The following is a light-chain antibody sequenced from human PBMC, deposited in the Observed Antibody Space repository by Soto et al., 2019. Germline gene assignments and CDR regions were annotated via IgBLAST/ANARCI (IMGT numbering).Light chain of an antibody. V-gene: IGLV2-11*01. CDR3: CSYAGSYSLV. Sequence: QSVLTQPRSVSGSHGQSVTISCTGTSSDIGGYNYVSWYQHHPGKAPKLMIYDVTTRPSGVPDRFSGSKSGNTASLAISGLQAEYEADYYCCSYAGSYSLVFGGGTKLTVL. J-gene: IGLJ2*01. CDR1: SSDIGGYNY. CDR2: DVT.